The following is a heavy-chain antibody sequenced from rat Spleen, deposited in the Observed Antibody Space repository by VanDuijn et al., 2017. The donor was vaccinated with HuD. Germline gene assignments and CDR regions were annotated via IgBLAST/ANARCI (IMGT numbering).Heavy chain of an antibody. J-gene: IGHJ2*01. CDR2: ISPSGGTT. CDR3: ARHSNWGFDY. Sequence: EVQLVESGGGLVQPGRSLTLSCAASGFTFSDYDMAWVRQAPTKGLEWVASISPSGGTTYYRDSVKGRFPISRDNAKSTLYLQMDSLRSEDTATYYCARHSNWGFDYWGQGVMVTVSS. D-gene: IGHD5-1*01. CDR1: GFTFSDYD. V-gene: IGHV5-25*01.